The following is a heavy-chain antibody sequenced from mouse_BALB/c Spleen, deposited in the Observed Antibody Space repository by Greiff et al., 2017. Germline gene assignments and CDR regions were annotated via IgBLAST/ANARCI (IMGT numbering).Heavy chain of an antibody. CDR3: ARDGDGYPFDY. Sequence: EVQLQESGGGLVQPGGSLKLSCAASGFTFSSYGMSWVRQTPDKRLELVATINSNGGSTYYPDSVKGRFTISRDNAKNTLYLQMSSLKSEDTAMYYCARDGDGYPFDYWGQGTTLTVSS. CDR2: INSNGGST. V-gene: IGHV5-6-3*01. D-gene: IGHD2-3*01. J-gene: IGHJ2*01. CDR1: GFTFSSYG.